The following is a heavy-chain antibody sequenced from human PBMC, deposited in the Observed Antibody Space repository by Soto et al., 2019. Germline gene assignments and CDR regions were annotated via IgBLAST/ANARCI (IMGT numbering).Heavy chain of an antibody. Sequence: QVQLVESGGGVVQPGGSLRLSCAASGFTLGAYVMHWVRQAPGKGLEWVAAISADGRDLFYAASVEGRFTVSRDNSKNTLFLQMNSLRSEDTSMYSCAKSVPDPACRGGGCHRTFDYWGQGTLVTVSS. V-gene: IGHV3-30*18. CDR1: GFTLGAYV. J-gene: IGHJ4*02. CDR2: ISADGRDL. CDR3: AKSVPDPACRGGGCHRTFDY. D-gene: IGHD2-15*01.